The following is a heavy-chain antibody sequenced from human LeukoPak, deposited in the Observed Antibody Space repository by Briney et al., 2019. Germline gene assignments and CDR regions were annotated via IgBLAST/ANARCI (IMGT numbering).Heavy chain of an antibody. CDR3: ARALCSSTSCYVYNWFDP. J-gene: IGHJ5*02. V-gene: IGHV4-34*01. D-gene: IGHD2-2*01. CDR1: GGSFTGYY. Sequence: PSETLSLTCAVYGGSFTGYYWSWIRQPPGKGLEWIGSIYYSGNTYYNASLKSQVSISIDTSKNRFSLKLTSVTAADTAVYYCARALCSSTSCYVYNWFDPWGQGTLVTVSS. CDR2: IYYSGNT.